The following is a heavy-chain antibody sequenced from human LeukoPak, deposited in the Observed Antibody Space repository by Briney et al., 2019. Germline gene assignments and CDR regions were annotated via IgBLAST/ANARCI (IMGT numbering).Heavy chain of an antibody. Sequence: SVKVSCKASGGTFSSYAISWVRQAPGQGLEWMGRIIPILGIANYAQKFQGRVTITADKSTSTAYMELSSLRSGDTAVYYCARVRNYYDSSGYYYYYYGMDVWGQGTTVTVSS. V-gene: IGHV1-69*04. D-gene: IGHD3-22*01. J-gene: IGHJ6*02. CDR1: GGTFSSYA. CDR3: ARVRNYYDSSGYYYYYYGMDV. CDR2: IIPILGIA.